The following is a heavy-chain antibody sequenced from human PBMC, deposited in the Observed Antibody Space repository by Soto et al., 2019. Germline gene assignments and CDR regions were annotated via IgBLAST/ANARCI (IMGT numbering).Heavy chain of an antibody. CDR1: GYSFTSYY. J-gene: IGHJ4*02. V-gene: IGHV1-46*03. D-gene: IGHD6-13*01. CDR3: ARAVKSSSWGPSGYFDY. Sequence: PGESLKISCKGSGYSFTSYYMHWVRQAPGQGLEWMGIINPSGGSTSYAQKFQGRVTMTRDTSTSTVYMELSSLRSEDTAVYYCARAVKSSSWGPSGYFDYWGQGTLVTVSS. CDR2: INPSGGST.